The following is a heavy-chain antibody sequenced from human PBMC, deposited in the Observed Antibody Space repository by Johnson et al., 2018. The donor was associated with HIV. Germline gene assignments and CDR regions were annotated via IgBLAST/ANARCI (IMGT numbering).Heavy chain of an antibody. V-gene: IGHV3-23*04. D-gene: IGHD3-22*01. CDR1: GFTFSSYA. CDR3: ARDINYYDSSGYLIGSDAFDL. Sequence: VQLVESGGGLVQPGGSLRLSCAASGFTFSSYAVSWVRQAPGKGLEWVSGASGCDGRSTSYADSAKGRFTISSDNSKNTLYLQMHSLRAEDTAVYYCARDINYYDSSGYLIGSDAFDLWCQGTVVTVSS. CDR2: ASGCDGRST. J-gene: IGHJ3*01.